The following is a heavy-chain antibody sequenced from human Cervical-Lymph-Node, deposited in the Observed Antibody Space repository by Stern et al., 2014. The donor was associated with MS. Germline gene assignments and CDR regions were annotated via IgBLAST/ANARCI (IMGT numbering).Heavy chain of an antibody. CDR1: GGTFSSYP. CDR2: IIPIFGVA. D-gene: IGHD4/OR15-4a*01. V-gene: IGHV1-69*01. CDR3: ASPVTLTVGAMDV. Sequence: QVQLVQSGAEVKKPGSSVKVSCKASGGTFSSYPINWVRQAPGQGLEWMGGIIPIFGVAKYAQKFQGRVTITADESTTTAYMELISLRSEDTAVYYCASPVTLTVGAMDVWGQGTTVTVSS. J-gene: IGHJ6*02.